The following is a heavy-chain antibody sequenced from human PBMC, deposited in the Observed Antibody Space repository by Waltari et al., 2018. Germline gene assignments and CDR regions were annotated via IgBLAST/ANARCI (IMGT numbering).Heavy chain of an antibody. J-gene: IGHJ4*02. CDR3: ARLSLYWGDGYHLDY. CDR2: IYYSGST. D-gene: IGHD2-8*02. Sequence: QLQLQESGPGLVKPSETLSLTCTVSGGSISSSSYYWGWIRQPPGKGLEWIGSIYYSGSTYDNPSLTSRGTISVDTSKNQFSLQRSSVTAADTAVYDCARLSLYWGDGYHLDYWGQVTLVTVSS. V-gene: IGHV4-39*01. CDR1: GGSISSSSYY.